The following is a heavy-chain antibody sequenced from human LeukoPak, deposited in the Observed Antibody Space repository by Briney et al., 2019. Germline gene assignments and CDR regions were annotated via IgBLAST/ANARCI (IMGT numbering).Heavy chain of an antibody. V-gene: IGHV1-24*01. D-gene: IGHD3-16*02. CDR1: GYTLTELS. CDR2: FDPEDGET. CDR3: ATFVPGIGWFDP. J-gene: IGHJ5*02. Sequence: ASVKVSCKVSGYTLTELSMHWVRQAPGKGLEWMGGFDPEDGETIYAQKFQGRVTMTEDTSTDTAYMELSSLRSEDTAVHYCATFVPGIGWFDPWGQGTLVTVSS.